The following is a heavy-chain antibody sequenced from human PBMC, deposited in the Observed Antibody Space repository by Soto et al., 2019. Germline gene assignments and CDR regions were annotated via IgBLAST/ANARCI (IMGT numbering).Heavy chain of an antibody. V-gene: IGHV3-48*01. CDR2: ISSSSSTI. CDR1: GFTFSSYS. CDR3: ATRTRFWSGYYMDV. D-gene: IGHD3-3*01. Sequence: GGSLRLSCAASGFTFSSYSMNWVRQAPGKGLEWVSYISSSSSTIYYADSVKGRFTISRDNAKNSLHLQMNSLRAEDTAVYYCATRTRFWSGYYMDVWGKGTTVTVSS. J-gene: IGHJ6*03.